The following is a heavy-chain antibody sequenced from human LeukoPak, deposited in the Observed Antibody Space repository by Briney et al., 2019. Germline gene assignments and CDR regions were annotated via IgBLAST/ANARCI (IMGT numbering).Heavy chain of an antibody. CDR3: ARAHFVRGYSYGRYLDY. D-gene: IGHD5-18*01. CDR1: GFTFSSYW. Sequence: PGGSLRLSCAASGFTFSSYWMSWVRQAPGKGLEWVANIKQDGSENYYVDSVKGRFTISRDNAKNSLYLQMNSLRAEDTAVYYCARAHFVRGYSYGRYLDYWGQGTLVTVSS. V-gene: IGHV3-7*01. CDR2: IKQDGSEN. J-gene: IGHJ4*02.